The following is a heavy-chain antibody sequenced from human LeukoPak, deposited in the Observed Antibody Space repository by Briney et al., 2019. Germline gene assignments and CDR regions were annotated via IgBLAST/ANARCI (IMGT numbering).Heavy chain of an antibody. Sequence: ASVKVSCKASGYTFTGYYMHWVRQAPGQGLEWMGWINPNSGGTNYAQKFQGWVTMTRDTSISTAYMELSRLRSDDTAVYYCARDLLSSSGNWGTFHGAFDIWGQGTMVTVSS. CDR1: GYTFTGYY. V-gene: IGHV1-2*04. CDR2: INPNSGGT. CDR3: ARDLLSSSGNWGTFHGAFDI. D-gene: IGHD7-27*01. J-gene: IGHJ3*02.